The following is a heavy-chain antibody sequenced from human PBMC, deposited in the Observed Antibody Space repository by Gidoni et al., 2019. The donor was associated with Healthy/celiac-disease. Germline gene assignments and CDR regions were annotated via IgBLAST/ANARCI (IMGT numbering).Heavy chain of an antibody. CDR1: GFTFSNAW. D-gene: IGHD2-2*01. V-gene: IGHV3-15*01. J-gene: IGHJ6*03. Sequence: EVQLVESGGGLVKPGGSLRLSCAASGFTFSNAWMSWVRQAPGKGLEWVGRIKSKTDGGTTDYAAPVKGRFTISRDDSKNTLYLQMNSLKTEDTAVYYCTTVVPEAAYYYYYMDVWGKGTTVTVSS. CDR2: IKSKTDGGTT. CDR3: TTVVPEAAYYYYYMDV.